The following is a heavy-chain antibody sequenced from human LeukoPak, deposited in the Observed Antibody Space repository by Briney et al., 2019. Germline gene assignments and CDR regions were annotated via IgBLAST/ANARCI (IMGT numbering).Heavy chain of an antibody. J-gene: IGHJ4*02. D-gene: IGHD5-24*01. CDR3: AIRPSNYWYYFDY. CDR1: GGSFSGYY. V-gene: IGHV4-34*01. CDR2: IHHSGSN. Sequence: SESMSLTCAVYGGSFSGYYSSWVRQPPGKGLEWIGEIHHSGSNKYSPSLEGQPTIPVNTSREQVSLKLAAWAAADTAGYYGAIRPSNYWYYFDYWDQGSLVTVSS.